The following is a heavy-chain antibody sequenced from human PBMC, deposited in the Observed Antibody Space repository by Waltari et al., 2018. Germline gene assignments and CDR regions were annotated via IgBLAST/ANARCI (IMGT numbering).Heavy chain of an antibody. V-gene: IGHV3-23*01. CDR3: AKEFGLAANGTRGDFDY. D-gene: IGHD6-13*01. Sequence: EVQLLESGGGFIQPGGSLRLSCSASGFTFRSHAMSWVRPAPGKGLGWVSAISGDGGSTYYADSIKGRFTVSRDNSKNTLYLQMNGLRAEDTAVYYCAKEFGLAANGTRGDFDYWGQGTLVTVSS. CDR2: ISGDGGST. CDR1: GFTFRSHA. J-gene: IGHJ4*02.